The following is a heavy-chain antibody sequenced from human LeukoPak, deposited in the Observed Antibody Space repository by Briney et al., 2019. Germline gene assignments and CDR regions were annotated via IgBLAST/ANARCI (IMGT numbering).Heavy chain of an antibody. CDR2: INWNGGST. J-gene: IGHJ4*01. Sequence: PGGSLRLSCAASGFTFTTYTMNWVRQAPGKGLEWVSGINWNGGSTGYADSVKGRFTISRDNAKNTLYLQMNSLRAEDTAVYYCGRNFGSGSYSPEYWGQGTLVTVSS. V-gene: IGHV3-20*04. D-gene: IGHD3-10*01. CDR1: GFTFTTYT. CDR3: GRNFGSGSYSPEY.